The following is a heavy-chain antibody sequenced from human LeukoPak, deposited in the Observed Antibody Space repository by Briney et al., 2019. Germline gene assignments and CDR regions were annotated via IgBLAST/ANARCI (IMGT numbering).Heavy chain of an antibody. CDR3: ARLNGSWGIDY. J-gene: IGHJ4*02. V-gene: IGHV4-34*01. Sequence: SEALSLTCAVYGGSFSGYYWCWIRHPPGEGLGGNGEINHSGSTNSNPSLKSRVTISVDTSKNQFSLKLTSVTAADTAVYYCARLNGSWGIDYWGQGTLVTVSS. D-gene: IGHD6-13*01. CDR2: INHSGST. CDR1: GGSFSGYY.